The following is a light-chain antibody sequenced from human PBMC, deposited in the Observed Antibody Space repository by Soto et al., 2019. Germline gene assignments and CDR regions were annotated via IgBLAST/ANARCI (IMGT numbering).Light chain of an antibody. CDR1: SSNIGSNY. CDR2: ENN. J-gene: IGLJ1*01. V-gene: IGLV1-51*02. CDR3: ATWDSSLSAKV. Sequence: QSVLTQPPSVSAAPGQKVTISCSGSSSNIGSNYVSWYQQLPGTAPKLLIYENNKRPSGIPDRFSGSKSGTSATLGITGLQTGDEADYYCATWDSSLSAKVFGTGTELTVL.